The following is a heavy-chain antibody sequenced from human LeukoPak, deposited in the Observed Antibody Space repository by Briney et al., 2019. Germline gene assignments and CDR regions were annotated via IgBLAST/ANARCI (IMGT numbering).Heavy chain of an antibody. CDR2: IIPIFGTA. Sequence: SVKVSCKASGGTFSSYAISWVRQAPGQGLEWMGGIIPIFGTANYAQKFQGRVTVTADESTSTAYMELSSLRSEDTAVYYCAREPPLGYCSSTSCFDPWGQGTLVTVSS. CDR3: AREPPLGYCSSTSCFDP. J-gene: IGHJ5*02. CDR1: GGTFSSYA. D-gene: IGHD2-2*01. V-gene: IGHV1-69*13.